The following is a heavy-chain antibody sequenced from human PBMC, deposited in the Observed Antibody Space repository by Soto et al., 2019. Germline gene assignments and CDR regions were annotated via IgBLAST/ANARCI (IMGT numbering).Heavy chain of an antibody. J-gene: IGHJ4*02. D-gene: IGHD2-15*01. CDR2: ISGSGGST. CDR1: GFTFSSYA. V-gene: IGHV3-23*01. Sequence: XXSLRLSCAASGFTFSSYAMRWVPQAPGKGMEWVAAISGSGGSTYYADSVKGRFTISRDNSKNTLYLQMNSLRAEDAAVYYCAKDLVGSNADYFDYWGQGTLVTVSS. CDR3: AKDLVGSNADYFDY.